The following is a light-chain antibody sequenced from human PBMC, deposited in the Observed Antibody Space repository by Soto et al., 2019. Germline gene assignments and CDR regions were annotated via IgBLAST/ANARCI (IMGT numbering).Light chain of an antibody. V-gene: IGKV3-11*01. CDR1: QSVDKY. CDR3: QQRTNWPLT. CDR2: DAS. J-gene: IGKJ4*01. Sequence: EIVLTQSPATLSFSPGERATLSCSASQSVDKYLVWYQQKPGQAPRLLIYDASSRATGIPGRFSGSGSGTDFSLTITSLEPEDFAVYYCQQRTNWPLTFGGGTKLEI.